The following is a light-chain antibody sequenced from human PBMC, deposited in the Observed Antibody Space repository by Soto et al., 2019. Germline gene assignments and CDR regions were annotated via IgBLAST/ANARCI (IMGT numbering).Light chain of an antibody. Sequence: DIQMTQSPYTLSSSVGYRFTITGMAIQSISSWLAWYQQKPGKAPKLPIYKASSLESGVPSRFSGSGSGTDFTLTINSLQPEDFATYSCQQSYSTPITFGTGTRVEIK. J-gene: IGKJ5*01. CDR2: KAS. V-gene: IGKV1-5*03. CDR1: QSISSW. CDR3: QQSYSTPIT.